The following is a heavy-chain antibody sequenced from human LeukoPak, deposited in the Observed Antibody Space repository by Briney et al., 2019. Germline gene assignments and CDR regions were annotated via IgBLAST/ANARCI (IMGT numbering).Heavy chain of an antibody. V-gene: IGHV3-30*04. CDR1: GFTFSSYA. D-gene: IGHD6-19*01. J-gene: IGHJ3*02. CDR2: ISYDGSNK. Sequence: PGGSLRLSSAASGFTFSSYAMHWVRQAPGKGLEWVAVISYDGSNKYYADSVKGRFTISRDKSKNTLYLQMNSLRAEDTAVYYCARESPGIAVSSAFDIWGQGTMVTVSS. CDR3: ARESPGIAVSSAFDI.